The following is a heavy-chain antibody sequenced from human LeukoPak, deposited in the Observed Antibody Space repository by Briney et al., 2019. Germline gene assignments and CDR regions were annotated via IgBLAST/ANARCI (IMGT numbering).Heavy chain of an antibody. Sequence: PGGSLTLSCAASGFTFSYYGMHWVRQAPGKGLEWMAFIRYDESKKFYGDSVKGRFTISRDNSKNTLYLQMNSLRTEDTAVYYCAKSHLPNAYSGTYYCDYWGQGTLVTVSS. CDR1: GFTFSYYG. CDR3: AKSHLPNAYSGTYYCDY. D-gene: IGHD1-26*01. J-gene: IGHJ4*02. V-gene: IGHV3-30*02. CDR2: IRYDESKK.